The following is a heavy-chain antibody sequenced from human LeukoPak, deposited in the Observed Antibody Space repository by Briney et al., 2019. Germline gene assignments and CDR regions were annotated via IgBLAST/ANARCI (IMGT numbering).Heavy chain of an antibody. V-gene: IGHV3-23*01. J-gene: IGHJ4*02. CDR1: GFTFNTFA. Sequence: GGSLRLSCAASGFTFNTFAMTWVRQAPGKGLEWVSAISGSGGSTYYADSVKGRFTISRDNSKNTLYLQMNSLRAEDTAVYYCAKDLSVFQWDPLPRDYWGQGTLVTVSS. CDR2: ISGSGGST. CDR3: AKDLSVFQWDPLPRDY. D-gene: IGHD1-26*01.